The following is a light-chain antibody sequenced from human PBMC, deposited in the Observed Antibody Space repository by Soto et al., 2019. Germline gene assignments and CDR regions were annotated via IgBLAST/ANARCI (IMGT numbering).Light chain of an antibody. CDR2: GAS. CDR1: QSITNNY. J-gene: IGKJ4*01. V-gene: IGKV3-20*01. Sequence: EIVLTQSPGTLSLSPGERATLSCRASQSITNNYLAWYQQKPGRAHRLLIYGASSRATGIPDRVSGSGSGTDFTLTIRRLEPEDFAMYYCQQYGYLVTFGGGTKVEIK. CDR3: QQYGYLVT.